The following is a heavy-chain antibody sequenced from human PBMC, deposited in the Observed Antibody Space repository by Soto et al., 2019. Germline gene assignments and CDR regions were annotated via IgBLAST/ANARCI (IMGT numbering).Heavy chain of an antibody. CDR1: GFTLSGYW. CDR3: ARGKDQRNTQTYSYFDS. CDR2: VNSDGSMT. V-gene: IGHV3-74*01. D-gene: IGHD5-18*01. Sequence: EVQLVESGGGLVQPGGSVRLSCAASGFTLSGYWMHWVRQVPGKGLLWVSRVNSDGSMTAYADSVKGRFTISRDNAKNTLYLHMNSLKADDTAVYYCARGKDQRNTQTYSYFDSWGQGTQVAVSS. J-gene: IGHJ4*02.